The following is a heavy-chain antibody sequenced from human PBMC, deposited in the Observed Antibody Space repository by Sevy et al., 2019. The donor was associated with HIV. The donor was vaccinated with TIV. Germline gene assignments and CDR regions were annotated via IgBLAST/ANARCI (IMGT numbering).Heavy chain of an antibody. CDR3: ARSGGDYYMDV. Sequence: GGSLRLSCAASGFTFSSYSMNWVRQAPGKGLEWVSSISSRSSYIYYADSVKGRFTISRDNAKNSLYLQMNSLRAEDTAVYYCARSGGDYYMDVWGKGTTVTVSS. J-gene: IGHJ6*03. D-gene: IGHD3-10*01. V-gene: IGHV3-21*01. CDR1: GFTFSSYS. CDR2: ISSRSSYI.